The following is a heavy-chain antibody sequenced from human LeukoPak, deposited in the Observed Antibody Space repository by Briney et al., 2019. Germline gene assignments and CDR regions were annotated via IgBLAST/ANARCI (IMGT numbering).Heavy chain of an antibody. D-gene: IGHD5-18*01. J-gene: IGHJ6*03. CDR1: GFTFSSYG. CDR2: IRYDGSNK. V-gene: IGHV3-30*02. Sequence: GGSLRLSCAASGFTFSSYGMHWVRQAPGKGLEWVAFIRYDGSNKYYADSVKGRFTISRDNSKNTLYLQMNSLRAEDTAVYYCAKDQSGYSYGYGHYYYYMDVWGKGTTVTVSS. CDR3: AKDQSGYSYGYGHYYYYMDV.